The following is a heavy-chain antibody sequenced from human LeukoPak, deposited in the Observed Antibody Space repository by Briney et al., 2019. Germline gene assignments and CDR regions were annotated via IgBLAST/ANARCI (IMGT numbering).Heavy chain of an antibody. J-gene: IGHJ3*02. CDR2: ISGSGGST. Sequence: GGSLRLSCAASGFTFSSCAMSWVRQAPGKGLEWVSAISGSGGSTYYADSVKGRFTISRDNSKNTLYLQMNSLRAEDTAVYYCAKDSPSIAAAGSIFAFDIWGQGTMVTVSS. D-gene: IGHD6-13*01. V-gene: IGHV3-23*01. CDR1: GFTFSSCA. CDR3: AKDSPSIAAAGSIFAFDI.